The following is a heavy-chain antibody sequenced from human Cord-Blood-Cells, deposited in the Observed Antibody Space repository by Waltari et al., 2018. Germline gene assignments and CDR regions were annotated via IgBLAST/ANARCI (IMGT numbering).Heavy chain of an antibody. CDR2: IYYSGST. CDR1: GGSISSYY. V-gene: IGHV4-59*01. CDR3: AREIGLGSGWFDY. Sequence: VQLQESGPGLVKPSETLSLTCTVSGGSISSYYRSWIRQPPGKGLEWIGYIYYSGSTNYNPSLKSRVTISVDTSKNQFSLKLSSVTAADTAVYYCAREIGLGSGWFDYWGQGTLVTVSS. J-gene: IGHJ4*02. D-gene: IGHD6-19*01.